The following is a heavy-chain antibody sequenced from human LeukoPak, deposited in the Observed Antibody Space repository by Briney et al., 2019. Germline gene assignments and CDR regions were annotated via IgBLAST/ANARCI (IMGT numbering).Heavy chain of an antibody. J-gene: IGHJ6*02. CDR3: ARKWLVPAARYYYYGMDV. CDR1: GGSTSSGGYS. D-gene: IGHD2-2*01. V-gene: IGHV4-31*03. Sequence: SETLSFTCTVSGGSTSSGGYSWSWIRQHPGKGLEWIGYIYYSGSTYYNPSLKSRVTISVDTSKNQFSLKLSSVTAADTAVYYCARKWLVPAARYYYYGMDVWGQGTTVTVSS. CDR2: IYYSGST.